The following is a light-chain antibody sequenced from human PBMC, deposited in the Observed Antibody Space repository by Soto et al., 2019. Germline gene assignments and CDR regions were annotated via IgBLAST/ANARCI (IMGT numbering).Light chain of an antibody. J-gene: IGKJ5*01. CDR1: QSVGSNY. Sequence: EIVLTQSPGTLSLSPGERATLSCMASQSVGSNYLAWYQQTPGQAPRLLIHGASPRATGIPDRVSGSGSGTDFTLTLSRLESEDSAVYYCHQYASSPLTFGQGTRLASK. CDR2: GAS. V-gene: IGKV3-20*01. CDR3: HQYASSPLT.